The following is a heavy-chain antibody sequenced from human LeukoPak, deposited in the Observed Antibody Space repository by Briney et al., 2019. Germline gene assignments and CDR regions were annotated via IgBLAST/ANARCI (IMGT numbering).Heavy chain of an antibody. D-gene: IGHD5-18*01. V-gene: IGHV3-21*01. CDR2: ITGSSSYI. J-gene: IGHJ5*02. Sequence: GGSLRLSCAASGFSFRSYSMDWVRQAPGKGLEWVSSITGSSSYISYADSVKGRFTISRDNAENSLFLQMNSLRPEDTAVYYCARDLRSYGLRWAPYNWFDPWGQGTLVTVSS. CDR1: GFSFRSYS. CDR3: ARDLRSYGLRWAPYNWFDP.